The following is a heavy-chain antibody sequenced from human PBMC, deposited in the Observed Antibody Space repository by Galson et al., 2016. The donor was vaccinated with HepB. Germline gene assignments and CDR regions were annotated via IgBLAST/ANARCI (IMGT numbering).Heavy chain of an antibody. CDR2: VLYSGNT. Sequence: LSLTCPVSGGSVSSGSYYWSWVRQPPGKALEWIGYVLYSGNTNYNPSLWSRVTISLDTSRNQFSLNLRSVTAADTAVYYCASPIHLWALEYWGQGTLVTVSS. J-gene: IGHJ4*02. CDR1: GGSVSSGSYY. CDR3: ASPIHLWALEY. V-gene: IGHV4-61*01. D-gene: IGHD5-18*01.